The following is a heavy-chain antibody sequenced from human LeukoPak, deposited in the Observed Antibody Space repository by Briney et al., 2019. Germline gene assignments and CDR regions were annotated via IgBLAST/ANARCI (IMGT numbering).Heavy chain of an antibody. V-gene: IGHV4-4*07. Sequence: PSETLSLTCTVSGGSISTYYWNWIRQPAGKGLEWIGRIYTTGITNYNPSLKSRVSVSVDTSKNQFSLKLSSVTAADTAVYYCARGKVVAGTPGQNSWDSWGQETLVTVSS. CDR1: GGSISTYY. J-gene: IGHJ4*02. CDR2: IYTTGIT. D-gene: IGHD6-19*01. CDR3: ARGKVVAGTPGQNSWDS.